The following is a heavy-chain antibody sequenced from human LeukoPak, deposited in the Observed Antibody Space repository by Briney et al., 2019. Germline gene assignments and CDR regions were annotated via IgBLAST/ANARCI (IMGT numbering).Heavy chain of an antibody. V-gene: IGHV3-21*01. CDR3: ARTVEGHFDF. Sequence: PGGSLRLSCVASAFTFKTYTLNWVRQTPGKGLEWVSYISTAGNLINYADSVRGRFTISRDNAKNSLYLYMSSLTPEDTALYYCARTVEGHFDFRGEGTLVTVST. D-gene: IGHD5-24*01. CDR1: AFTFKTYT. CDR2: ISTAGNLI. J-gene: IGHJ4*02.